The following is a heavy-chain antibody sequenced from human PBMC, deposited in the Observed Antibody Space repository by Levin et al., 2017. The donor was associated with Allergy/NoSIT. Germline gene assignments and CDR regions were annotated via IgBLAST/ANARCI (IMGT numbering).Heavy chain of an antibody. J-gene: IGHJ4*02. CDR2: IYYSGST. CDR3: ASLRSSGRARDY. Sequence: PSETLSLTCTVSGGSISSSSYYWGWIRQPPGKGLEWIGSIYYSGSTYYNPSLKSRVTISVDTSKNQFSLKLSSVTAADTAVYYCASLRSSGRARDYWGQGTLVTVSS. V-gene: IGHV4-39*01. D-gene: IGHD6-19*01. CDR1: GGSISSSSYY.